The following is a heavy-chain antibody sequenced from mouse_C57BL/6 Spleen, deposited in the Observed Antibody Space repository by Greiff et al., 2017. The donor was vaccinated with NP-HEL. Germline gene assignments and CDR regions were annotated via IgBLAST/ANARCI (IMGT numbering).Heavy chain of an antibody. CDR1: GYTFTSYW. D-gene: IGHD4-1*01. J-gene: IGHJ2*01. CDR2: IHPNSGST. CDR3: ASSWDEYYFDY. V-gene: IGHV1-64*01. Sequence: VQLVESGAELVKPGASVKLSCKASGYTFTSYWMHWVKQRPGQGLEWIGMIHPNSGSTNYNEKFKSKATLTVDKSSSTAYMQLSSLTSEDSAVYYCASSWDEYYFDYWGQGTTLTVSS.